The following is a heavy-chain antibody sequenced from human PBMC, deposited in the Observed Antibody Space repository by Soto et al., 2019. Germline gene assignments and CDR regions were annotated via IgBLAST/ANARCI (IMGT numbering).Heavy chain of an antibody. Sequence: GGSLRLSCAASGFTFSSYSMNWVRQAPGKGLEWVSYISSSSSTIYYADSVKGRFTISRDNAKNSLYLQMNSLRDEDTAVYYCARNYDFWSGYKIDYWGQGTLVTVSS. CDR3: ARNYDFWSGYKIDY. D-gene: IGHD3-3*01. CDR2: ISSSSSTI. J-gene: IGHJ4*02. CDR1: GFTFSSYS. V-gene: IGHV3-48*02.